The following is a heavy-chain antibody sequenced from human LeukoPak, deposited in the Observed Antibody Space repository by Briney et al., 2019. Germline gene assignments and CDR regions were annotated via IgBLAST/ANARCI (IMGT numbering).Heavy chain of an antibody. Sequence: GGSLRLSCAASGCTFSSYGMQWVRQAPGKGLDWVAFIRYDGNYKSYADSVKGRFTISRDNSKNTLYLQMNSLRAEDTAVFYCAKDAMATGRGELDFWGQGTLVTVSS. CDR1: GCTFSSYG. J-gene: IGHJ4*02. D-gene: IGHD1-1*01. CDR2: IRYDGNYK. V-gene: IGHV3-30*02. CDR3: AKDAMATGRGELDF.